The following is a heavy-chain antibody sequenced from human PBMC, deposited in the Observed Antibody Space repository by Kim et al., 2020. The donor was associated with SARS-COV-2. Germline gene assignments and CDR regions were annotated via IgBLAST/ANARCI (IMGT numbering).Heavy chain of an antibody. D-gene: IGHD3-22*01. J-gene: IGHJ3*02. V-gene: IGHV4-39*01. CDR3: ATLYYYDSSGYLSKCAFDI. Sequence: SRVTISVDTSKNQFSLKLSSVTAADTAVYYCATLYYYDSSGYLSKCAFDIWGQGTMVTVSS.